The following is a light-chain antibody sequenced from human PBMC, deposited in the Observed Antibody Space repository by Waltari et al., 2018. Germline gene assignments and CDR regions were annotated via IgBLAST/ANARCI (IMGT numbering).Light chain of an antibody. CDR2: DDS. J-gene: IGLJ2*01. V-gene: IGLV1-40*01. CDR1: SSNIGSPSN. Sequence: SVLTQPPSVSGAPGKRVTIPCTGSSSNIGSPSNVHWYQQVPGRAPKLLIYDDSHRPSGVPDRFSGSKSGTSASLAITGLQAEDEAEYFCQSYDSGLNGLFFGGGTKVTVL. CDR3: QSYDSGLNGLF.